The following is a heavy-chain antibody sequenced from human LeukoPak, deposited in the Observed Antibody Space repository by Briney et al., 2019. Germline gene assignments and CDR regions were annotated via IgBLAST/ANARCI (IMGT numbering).Heavy chain of an antibody. CDR2: ISSSGSTI. V-gene: IGHV3-11*04. CDR3: AKGRGWEASYYYYYMDV. CDR1: GFTFSDYY. J-gene: IGHJ6*03. Sequence: PGGSLRLSCEASGFTFSDYYMSWIRQAPGKGLEWVSYISSSGSTIYYADSVKGRFTISRDNAKNTLYLQMNSLRAEDTAVYYCAKGRGWEASYYYYYMDVWGKGTTVTISS. D-gene: IGHD1-26*01.